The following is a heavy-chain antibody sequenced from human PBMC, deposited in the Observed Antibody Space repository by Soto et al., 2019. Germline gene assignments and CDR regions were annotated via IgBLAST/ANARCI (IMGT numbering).Heavy chain of an antibody. CDR1: GGSISSSSYY. CDR2: IYYSGST. J-gene: IGHJ4*02. D-gene: IGHD5-12*01. Sequence: QLQLQESGPGLVKPSETLSLTCTVSGGSISSSSYYWGWMRQPPGKGLEWIGSIYYSGSTSSNPYLKRRVTMSADTSNNQFYPNMTQAAAEATAVYSGEKKRSGYHLLNYWGQGNLLTPSS. CDR3: EKKRSGYHLLNY. V-gene: IGHV4-39*01.